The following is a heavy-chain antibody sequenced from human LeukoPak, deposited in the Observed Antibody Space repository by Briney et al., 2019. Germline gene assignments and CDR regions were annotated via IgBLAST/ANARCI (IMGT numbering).Heavy chain of an antibody. D-gene: IGHD1-26*01. J-gene: IGHJ4*02. Sequence: GGSLRLSCAASGFTFSRYWIHWVRQAPGKGLVWVSRINSDGSDTVYADSVRGRFTISRDNAKNTLYLQMNSLRADDTAVYYCLSAVGPSEYWGQRTLVTVSS. CDR1: GFTFSRYW. CDR2: INSDGSDT. CDR3: LSAVGPSEY. V-gene: IGHV3-74*01.